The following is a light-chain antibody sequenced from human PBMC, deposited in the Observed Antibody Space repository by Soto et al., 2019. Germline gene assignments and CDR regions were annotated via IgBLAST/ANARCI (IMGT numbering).Light chain of an antibody. V-gene: IGLV3-21*02. J-gene: IGLJ3*02. CDR1: NIGTKS. CDR3: QVWDNGSDHWV. CDR2: DDS. Sequence: SYELTQPPSVSVAPGQTAGIACGGNNIGTKSVHWYQQKPGQAPVLVVYDDSDRPSGIPERFSGSNSGNTATLTISRVEAGDEAAYSCQVWDNGSDHWVFGGGTKLTVL.